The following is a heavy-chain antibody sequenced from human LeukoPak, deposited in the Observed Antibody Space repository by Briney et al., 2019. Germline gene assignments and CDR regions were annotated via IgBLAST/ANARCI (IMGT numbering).Heavy chain of an antibody. V-gene: IGHV4-30-2*01. CDR3: ARVSGTTVTFKSAYYFDY. J-gene: IGHJ4*02. CDR2: IYHSGST. Sequence: SQTLSLTCAVSGGSISSGGYSWSWIRQPPGKGLEWIGYIYHSGSTYYNPSLKSRVTISVDRSKNQFSLKLGSVTAADTAVYYCARVSGTTVTFKSAYYFDYWGQGTLVTVSS. CDR1: GGSISSGGYS. D-gene: IGHD4-17*01.